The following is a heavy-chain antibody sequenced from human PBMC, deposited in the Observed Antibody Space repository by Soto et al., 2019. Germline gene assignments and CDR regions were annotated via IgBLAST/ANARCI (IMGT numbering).Heavy chain of an antibody. CDR3: AREGAWDYYGSGSYGPFDY. CDR2: ISYDGSNK. J-gene: IGHJ4*02. CDR1: GFTFSSYA. Sequence: HPGGSLRLSCAASGFTFSSYAMHWVRQAPGKGLEWVAVISYDGSNKYYADSVKGRFTISRDNSKNTLYLQMNSLRAEDTAVYYCAREGAWDYYGSGSYGPFDYWGQGT. D-gene: IGHD3-10*01. V-gene: IGHV3-30-3*01.